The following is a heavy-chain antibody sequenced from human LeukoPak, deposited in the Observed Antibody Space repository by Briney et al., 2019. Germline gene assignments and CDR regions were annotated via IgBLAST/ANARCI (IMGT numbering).Heavy chain of an antibody. D-gene: IGHD3-16*01. CDR1: GFTFSSYA. CDR3: ARDTSLRGPWGGGFDY. CDR2: ISYNGSTN. J-gene: IGHJ4*02. V-gene: IGHV3-30-3*01. Sequence: PGRSLRLSCAASGFTFSSYAMHWVRQAPGKGLEWVADISYNGSTNYYAASVRGRFTISSDNSKNTLSLQMISIRAEDTAVYYCARDTSLRGPWGGGFDYWGQGTLVTVSS.